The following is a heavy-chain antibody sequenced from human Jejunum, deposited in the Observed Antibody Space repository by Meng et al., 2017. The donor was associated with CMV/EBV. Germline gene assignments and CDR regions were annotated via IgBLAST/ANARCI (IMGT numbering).Heavy chain of an antibody. Sequence: ITLNESCPTIVKRTQTLPVTRTFLGFSVRTSEVGEGSIRKPPGKALEWLAVIYWDDDKRYSPSLKSRLTITKDNSKNQVVLTLTNMDPVDTATYYCALFTRSWFDPWGQGTLVTVSS. CDR2: IYWDDDK. J-gene: IGHJ5*02. D-gene: IGHD2-2*01. CDR1: GFSVRTSEVG. V-gene: IGHV2-5*02. CDR3: ALFTRSWFDP.